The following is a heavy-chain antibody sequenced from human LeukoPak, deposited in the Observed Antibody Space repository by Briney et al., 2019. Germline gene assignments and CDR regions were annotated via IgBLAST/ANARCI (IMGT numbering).Heavy chain of an antibody. V-gene: IGHV4-4*09. CDR3: ARRGGREQLIPYSLDY. D-gene: IGHD6-13*01. CDR1: GGSISGYY. J-gene: IGHJ4*02. CDR2: ISTSGNP. Sequence: SETLSLTCTASGGSISGYYLNWIRQPPGKGLEGSGYISTSGNPNYKPSLKSRVTISVDTSRNQFSLRLSSVTSADTAVYYCARRGGREQLIPYSLDYWGQGTLVTVSS.